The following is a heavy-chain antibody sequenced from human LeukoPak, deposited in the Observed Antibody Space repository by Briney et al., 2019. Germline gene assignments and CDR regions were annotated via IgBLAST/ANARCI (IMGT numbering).Heavy chain of an antibody. Sequence: ASVKVSCKASGYTFTGYYMHWVRQAPGQGLEWMGWINPNSGGTNYAQKFQGRVTMTRDTSISTAYMELSRLRSDDTAVYYCARAGSSTSFRSDRNNWFDPWGQGTLVTVSP. CDR3: ARAGSSTSFRSDRNNWFDP. J-gene: IGHJ5*02. V-gene: IGHV1-2*02. CDR1: GYTFTGYY. D-gene: IGHD2-2*01. CDR2: INPNSGGT.